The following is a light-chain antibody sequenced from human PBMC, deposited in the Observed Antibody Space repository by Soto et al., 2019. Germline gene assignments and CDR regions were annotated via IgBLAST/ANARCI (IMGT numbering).Light chain of an antibody. Sequence: DIQMTQSPSTLSASVGDRVTITCRASQSITDWLAWYQQKPGKAPQFLIYKASNLEGGVPSRFSGSGSGTEFTLTISSVQPDGFATYYCQYWDDYSWTFGQGTKVEIK. V-gene: IGKV1-5*03. CDR2: KAS. J-gene: IGKJ1*01. CDR3: QYWDDYSWT. CDR1: QSITDW.